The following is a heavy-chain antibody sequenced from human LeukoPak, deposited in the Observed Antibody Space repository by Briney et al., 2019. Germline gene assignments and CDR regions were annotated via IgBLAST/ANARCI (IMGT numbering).Heavy chain of an antibody. CDR3: AGKVDYGSYDY. Sequence: GGSLRLSCAASGFTFSDYYMSWIRQAPGKGLEWVSYISSSGSTIYYADSVKGRFTISRDNAKNSLYLQMNSLRAEDTSVYYCAGKVDYGSYDYWGQGTLVTVSS. V-gene: IGHV3-11*04. J-gene: IGHJ4*02. D-gene: IGHD1-26*01. CDR2: ISSSGSTI. CDR1: GFTFSDYY.